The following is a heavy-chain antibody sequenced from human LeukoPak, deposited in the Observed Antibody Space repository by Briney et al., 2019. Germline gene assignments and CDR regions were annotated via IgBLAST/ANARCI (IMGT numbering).Heavy chain of an antibody. CDR2: IFYSGST. CDR3: ARQGYISGQGFRNNWFDP. CDR1: GGSISSSSFH. J-gene: IGHJ5*02. Sequence: SETLSLTCTVSGGSISSSSFHWGWIRQPPGKGLEWIGTIFYSGSTYYNPSLKSRVTMSVDTSKDQFSLKLSSVTAADTAVYYCARQGYISGQGFRNNWFDPWGQGSLVTVSS. V-gene: IGHV4-39*01. D-gene: IGHD6-19*01.